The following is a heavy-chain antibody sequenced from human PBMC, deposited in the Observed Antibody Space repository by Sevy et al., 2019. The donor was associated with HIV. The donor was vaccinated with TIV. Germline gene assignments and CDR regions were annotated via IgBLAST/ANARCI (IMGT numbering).Heavy chain of an antibody. CDR1: GYTFTRYG. Sequence: ASVKVSCKASGYTFTRYGISWVRQAPGQGLEWKGWSSAYNGTTNDAQKLQGRVTMTTDTSTSTAYMELRRLRSDDTAVYYCARDRNNYDSSGYPKGIDVWGHGTTVTVSS. V-gene: IGHV1-18*01. D-gene: IGHD3-22*01. J-gene: IGHJ6*02. CDR2: SSAYNGTT. CDR3: ARDRNNYDSSGYPKGIDV.